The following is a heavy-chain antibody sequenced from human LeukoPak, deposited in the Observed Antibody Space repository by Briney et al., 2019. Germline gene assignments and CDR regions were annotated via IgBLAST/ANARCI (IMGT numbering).Heavy chain of an antibody. J-gene: IGHJ4*02. V-gene: IGHV1-18*01. CDR2: ISAYNGNT. CDR3: ASRVLGGYDEQ. D-gene: IGHD5-12*01. CDR1: GYTFTSYG. Sequence: ASVKVSCRASGYTFTSYGISWVRQAPGQGLEWMGWISAYNGNTNYAQKLQGRVTMTTDTSTSTAYMELRSLRSDDTAVYYCASRVLGGYDEQWGQGTLVTVSS.